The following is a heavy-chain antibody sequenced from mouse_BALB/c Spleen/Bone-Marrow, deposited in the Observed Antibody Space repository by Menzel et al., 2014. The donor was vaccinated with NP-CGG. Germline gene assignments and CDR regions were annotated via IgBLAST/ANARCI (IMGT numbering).Heavy chain of an antibody. Sequence: VQLQQSGAELVRPGSSVKISCKASGYPFSSYWMNWVKQRPGQGLEWIGQIYPGDGETNYNGKFKGNATLTTDKSSSTAYIQLISLTSEYSAVYFCAKKYGYYWGQGTPLTVSS. CDR3: AKKYGYY. CDR2: IYPGDGET. CDR1: GYPFSSYW. J-gene: IGHJ2*01. D-gene: IGHD2-10*02. V-gene: IGHV1-80*01.